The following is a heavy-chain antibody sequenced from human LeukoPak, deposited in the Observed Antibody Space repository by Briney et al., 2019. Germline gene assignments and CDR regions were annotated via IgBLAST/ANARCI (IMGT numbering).Heavy chain of an antibody. J-gene: IGHJ4*01. CDR2: LSGSGITT. Sequence: GGSLRLSCAASGFTFSSYAMSWVRQAPGKGLEWVSTLSGSGITTYYADSVKGRFTISRDNSKNTLYLQMNSLRAEGTAVYYCAKGIYSSGWSYFDYWGHGTLVTVSS. CDR1: GFTFSSYA. CDR3: AKGIYSSGWSYFDY. V-gene: IGHV3-23*01. D-gene: IGHD6-19*01.